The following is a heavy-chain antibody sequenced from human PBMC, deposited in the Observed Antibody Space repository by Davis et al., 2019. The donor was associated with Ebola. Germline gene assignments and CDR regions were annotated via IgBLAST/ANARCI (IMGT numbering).Heavy chain of an antibody. D-gene: IGHD6-19*01. V-gene: IGHV4-34*01. CDR2: INHSGST. CDR3: ARGYSSGWYPFNGMDV. CDR1: GGSFSGYY. J-gene: IGHJ6*02. Sequence: SETLSLTCAVYGGSFSGYYWSWIRQPPGKGLEWIGEINHSGSTNYNPSLKSRVTISVDTSKNQFSLKLSSVTAADTAVYYCARGYSSGWYPFNGMDVWGQGTTVTVSS.